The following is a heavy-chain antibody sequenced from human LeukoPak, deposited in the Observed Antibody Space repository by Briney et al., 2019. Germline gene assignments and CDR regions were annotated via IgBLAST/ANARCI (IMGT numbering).Heavy chain of an antibody. CDR3: ARAANYYDSSGYYSHAFDI. Sequence: SETLSLTCTVSGGSISSSSYYWGWIRQPPGKGLEWIGSIYYSGSTYYNPSLKSRVTISVDTSKNQFSLKLSSVTAADTAVYYCARAANYYDSSGYYSHAFDIWGQGTMVTVSS. V-gene: IGHV4-39*07. CDR2: IYYSGST. D-gene: IGHD3-22*01. J-gene: IGHJ3*02. CDR1: GGSISSSSYY.